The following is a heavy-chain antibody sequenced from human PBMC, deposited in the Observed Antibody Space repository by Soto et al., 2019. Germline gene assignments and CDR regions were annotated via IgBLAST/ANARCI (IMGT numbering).Heavy chain of an antibody. CDR1: GFTFSSHW. V-gene: IGHV3-74*01. J-gene: IGHJ4*02. CDR3: ARDYDFWNGYYVY. CDR2: INSDGSST. D-gene: IGHD3-3*01. Sequence: EVQLVESGGGLVQPGGSLRLSCEASGFTFSSHWMHWVRQGPGKGLVWVSRINSDGSSTNYADSVKGRFTISRDNAKNTLYLLMNSLRAEDTALYYCARDYDFWNGYYVYWGQGTLVTVSP.